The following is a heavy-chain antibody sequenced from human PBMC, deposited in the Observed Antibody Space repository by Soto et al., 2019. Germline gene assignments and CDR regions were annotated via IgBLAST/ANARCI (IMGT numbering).Heavy chain of an antibody. D-gene: IGHD2-2*01. J-gene: IGHJ5*02. CDR3: AKAAVVPAAMRDWFDP. CDR1: GFTFSSYA. Sequence: LSLTCAASGFTFSSYAMSWVRQAPGKGLEWVSAISGSGGSTYYADSVKGRFTISRDNSKNTLYLQMNSLRAEDTAVYYCAKAAVVPAAMRDWFDPWGQGTLVTVSS. V-gene: IGHV3-23*01. CDR2: ISGSGGST.